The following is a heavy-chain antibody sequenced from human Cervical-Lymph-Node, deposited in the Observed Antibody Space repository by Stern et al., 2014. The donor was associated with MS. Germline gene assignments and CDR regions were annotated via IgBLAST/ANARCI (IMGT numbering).Heavy chain of an antibody. CDR1: GFTFSGSG. CDR2: IGVRRDWT. J-gene: IGHJ4*02. CDR3: AKGSTNVDY. V-gene: IGHV3-23*04. Sequence: EVQLVESGGGLVQPGESLRLSCAASGFTFSGSGMTWVRQAPGKGLEWVSAIGVRRDWTDYADSVRGRFTISRDNSKNRLYLQMNSLKAEDTAVYYCAKGSTNVDYWGQGTLVTVSS.